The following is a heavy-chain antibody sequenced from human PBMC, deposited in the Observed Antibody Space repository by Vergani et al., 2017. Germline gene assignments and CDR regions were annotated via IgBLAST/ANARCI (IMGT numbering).Heavy chain of an antibody. J-gene: IGHJ6*01. Sequence: QVQLQESGPGLVKPSETLTLTCDVSDSSIMTNPYWGWFRQSPGKGLEWIGCIHHSGDTHYNSSLKSRVSISIVSSSKFSLSLTSVTAADTAIYYCARHRGSGGFFPSSYFYGMGVWGHGNTGTVSS. D-gene: IGHD3-10*01. CDR1: DSSIMTNPY. CDR3: ARHRGSGGFFPSSYFYGMGV. CDR2: IHHSGDT. V-gene: IGHV4-38-2*01.